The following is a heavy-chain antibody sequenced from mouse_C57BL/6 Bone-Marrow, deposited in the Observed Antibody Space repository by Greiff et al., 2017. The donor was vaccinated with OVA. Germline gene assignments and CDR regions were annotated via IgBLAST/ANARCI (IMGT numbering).Heavy chain of an antibody. D-gene: IGHD2-4*01. CDR2: IDPSDSYT. J-gene: IGHJ1*03. Sequence: QVQLQQPGAELVMPGASVKLSCKASGYTFTSYWMHWVKQRPGQGLEWIGEIDPSDSYTNYNQKFKGKSTLTVDKSSSTAYMQLSSLTSEDSAVYYCARWDYDRYFDVWGTGTTVTVSS. CDR1: GYTFTSYW. CDR3: ARWDYDRYFDV. V-gene: IGHV1-69*01.